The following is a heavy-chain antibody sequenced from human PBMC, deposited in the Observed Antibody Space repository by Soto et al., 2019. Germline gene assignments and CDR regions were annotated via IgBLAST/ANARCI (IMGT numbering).Heavy chain of an antibody. J-gene: IGHJ4*02. D-gene: IGHD4-17*01. Sequence: PSETLSLTCTVSGGSISSGDYYWSWIRQPPGKGLEWIGYIYYSGSTYYNPSLKSRVTISVDTSKNQFSLKLSSVTAADTAVYYCARDRPSDYGDFEGFDFWGQGTLVTVSS. CDR3: ARDRPSDYGDFEGFDF. CDR1: GGSISSGDYY. V-gene: IGHV4-30-4*01. CDR2: IYYSGST.